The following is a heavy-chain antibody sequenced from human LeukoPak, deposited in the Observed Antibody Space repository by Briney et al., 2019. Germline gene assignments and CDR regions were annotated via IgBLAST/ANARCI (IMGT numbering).Heavy chain of an antibody. V-gene: IGHV3-74*01. CDR3: AGEYCSSTSCFSSTGYCGGDCYGMDV. J-gene: IGHJ6*02. CDR2: ISRDGTST. D-gene: IGHD2-2*01. CDR1: GVTFSSHS. Sequence: PGGSLRLSCAASGVTFSSHSMHWVRQAPGKGLVWVSGISRDGTSTNYADSVKGRFTISGDNSKNTLYLQMNSLGAEDTAVYYCAGEYCSSTSCFSSTGYCGGDCYGMDVWGQGTTVTVSS.